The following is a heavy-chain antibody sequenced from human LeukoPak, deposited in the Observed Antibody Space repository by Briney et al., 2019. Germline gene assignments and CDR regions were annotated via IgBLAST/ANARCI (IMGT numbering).Heavy chain of an antibody. Sequence: PSETLSLTCAVSGYSISSGYYWGWIRQPPGKGLEWIGSIYHSGSTYYNPSLKSRVTISVDTSKKQFSLKLTSVTAADTAVYHCARKAELYSYGQWDYWGQGTLITVSS. CDR2: IYHSGST. J-gene: IGHJ4*02. D-gene: IGHD5-18*01. CDR1: GYSISSGYY. CDR3: ARKAELYSYGQWDY. V-gene: IGHV4-38-2*01.